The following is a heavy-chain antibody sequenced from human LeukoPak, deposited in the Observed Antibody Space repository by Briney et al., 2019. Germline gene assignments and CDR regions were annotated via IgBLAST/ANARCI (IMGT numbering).Heavy chain of an antibody. J-gene: IGHJ4*02. CDR1: GGSVTSDY. V-gene: IGHV4-59*08. D-gene: IGHD2-2*01. CDR2: MYYSEST. Sequence: SETLSLTCTVSGGSVTSDYWSWIRQPPGKGLEWIGYMYYSESTNYNPSLNSRVTISGDTSKTQFSLKLSSGTAADTAVYYCARRYCSSTSCPIDYWGQGTLVSVSS. CDR3: ARRYCSSTSCPIDY.